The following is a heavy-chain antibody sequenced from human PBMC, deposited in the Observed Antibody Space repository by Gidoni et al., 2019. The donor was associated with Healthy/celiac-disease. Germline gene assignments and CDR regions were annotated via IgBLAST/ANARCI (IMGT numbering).Heavy chain of an antibody. CDR3: AGSSLRWLQEAKQENWFDP. V-gene: IGHV4-31*02. CDR2: IYYSGST. CDR1: GGYY. J-gene: IGHJ5*02. D-gene: IGHD5-12*01. Sequence: GGYYWSWIRQHPGKGLEWIGYIYYSGSTYYNPSLKSRVTISVDTSKNQFSLKLSSVTAADTAVYYCAGSSLRWLQEAKQENWFDPWGQGTLVTVSS.